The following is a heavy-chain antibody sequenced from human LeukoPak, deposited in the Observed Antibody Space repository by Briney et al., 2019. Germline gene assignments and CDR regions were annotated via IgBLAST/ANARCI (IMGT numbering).Heavy chain of an antibody. CDR1: GFTFGDYA. J-gene: IGHJ4*02. V-gene: IGHV3-49*04. CDR3: TRDQTPYY. CDR2: IRSKIYGGTP. Sequence: GRSLRLSCTASGFTFGDYAMTWVRQAPGKGLEWVGFIRSKIYGGTPEYAASVKGRFTISRDDSKGIAYLQMNSLKTEDTAVYYCTRDQTPYYWGQGTLVTVSS.